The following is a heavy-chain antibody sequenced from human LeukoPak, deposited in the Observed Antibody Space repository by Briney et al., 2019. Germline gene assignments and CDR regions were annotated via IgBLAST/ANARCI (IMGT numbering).Heavy chain of an antibody. CDR1: GFSFSNHW. D-gene: IGHD2-2*01. CDR2: INEDGSEK. J-gene: IGHJ5*02. CDR3: ARGVGWFDP. V-gene: IGHV3-7*04. Sequence: GGSLRPSCEASGFSFSNHWMSWVRQAPGKGLEWVANINEDGSEKNYVDSVKGRFTISRDIAKKSVYLQMNSLRAEDTAMYYCARGVGWFDPWGQGTLVTVSS.